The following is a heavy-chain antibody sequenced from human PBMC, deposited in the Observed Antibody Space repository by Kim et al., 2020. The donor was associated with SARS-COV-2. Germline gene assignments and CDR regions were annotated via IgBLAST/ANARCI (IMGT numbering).Heavy chain of an antibody. D-gene: IGHD2-15*01. V-gene: IGHV4-39*01. CDR3: ARRTEAGGYFDF. J-gene: IGHJ4*02. Sequence: TYYNPSLKSRVTISVDTSRNQFTLNLASVTAADAAVYYCARRTEAGGYFDFWGQGSPVTVAS. CDR2: T.